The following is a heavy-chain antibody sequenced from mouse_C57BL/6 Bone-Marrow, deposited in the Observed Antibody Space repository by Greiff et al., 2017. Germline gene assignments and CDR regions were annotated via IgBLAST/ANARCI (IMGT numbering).Heavy chain of an antibody. V-gene: IGHV1-5*01. Sequence: EVKLQESGTVLVRPGASVKMSCKTSGYTFTSYWMHWVKQRPGQGLEWIGAIYPGNSDTSYNQKFKGKAKLTAVTSASTAYMELSSLTTEDSAVXYCAREDWEYYAMDYWGQGTSVTVSS. J-gene: IGHJ4*01. CDR1: GYTFTSYW. CDR2: IYPGNSDT. D-gene: IGHD4-1*01. CDR3: AREDWEYYAMDY.